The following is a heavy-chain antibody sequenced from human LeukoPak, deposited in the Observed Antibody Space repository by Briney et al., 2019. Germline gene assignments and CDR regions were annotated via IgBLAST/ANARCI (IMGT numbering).Heavy chain of an antibody. CDR3: ARLGSLSSGWPYYYYYYGMDV. D-gene: IGHD6-19*01. Sequence: SETLSLTCTVSGGSISSSSYYWGWIRQPPGKGLEWIGSIYYSGSTYYNPSLKSRVTISVDTSKNQFSLKLSSVTAADTAVYYCARLGSLSSGWPYYYYYYGMDVWGQGTTVTVSS. CDR2: IYYSGST. J-gene: IGHJ6*02. V-gene: IGHV4-39*01. CDR1: GGSISSSSYY.